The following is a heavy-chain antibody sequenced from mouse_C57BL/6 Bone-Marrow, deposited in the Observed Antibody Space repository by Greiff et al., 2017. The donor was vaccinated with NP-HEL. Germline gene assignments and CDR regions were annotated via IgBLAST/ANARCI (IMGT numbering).Heavy chain of an antibody. CDR3: ATYYYGSSYPFAY. CDR2: ISGGGGNT. CDR1: GFTFSSYT. J-gene: IGHJ3*01. V-gene: IGHV5-9*01. Sequence: EVHLVESGGGLVKPGGSLKLSCAASGFTFSSYTMSWVRQTPEKRLEWVATISGGGGNTYYPDSVKGRFTISRDNAKNTLYLQMSSLRSEDTALYYCATYYYGSSYPFAYWGQGTLVTVSA. D-gene: IGHD1-1*01.